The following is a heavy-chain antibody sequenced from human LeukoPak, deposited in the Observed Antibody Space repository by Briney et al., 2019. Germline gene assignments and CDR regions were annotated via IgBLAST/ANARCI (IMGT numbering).Heavy chain of an antibody. V-gene: IGHV4-31*03. CDR3: ARAQSITMVRGVTDLTPYFDY. CDR1: GGSISSGGYY. CDR2: IYYSGST. J-gene: IGHJ4*02. D-gene: IGHD3-10*01. Sequence: PSQTLSLTCTVSGGSISSGGYYWSWIRQHPGKGLEWIGYIYYSGSTYHNPSLKSRVTISVDTSKNQFSLKLSSVTAADTAVYYCARAQSITMVRGVTDLTPYFDYWGQGTLVTVSS.